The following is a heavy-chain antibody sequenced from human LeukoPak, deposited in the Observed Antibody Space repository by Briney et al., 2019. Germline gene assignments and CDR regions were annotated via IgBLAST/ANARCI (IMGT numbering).Heavy chain of an antibody. V-gene: IGHV4-39*07. CDR3: ARGEHHYDSSGIDI. CDR2: IYYSGST. Sequence: SETLSLTCTVSGGSISSSSYYWGWIRQPPGKGLEWIGSIYYSGSTYYNPSLKSRVTISVDTSKNQFSLKLSSVTAADTAVYYCARGEHHYDSSGIDIWGQGTMVTVSS. J-gene: IGHJ3*02. D-gene: IGHD3-22*01. CDR1: GGSISSSSYY.